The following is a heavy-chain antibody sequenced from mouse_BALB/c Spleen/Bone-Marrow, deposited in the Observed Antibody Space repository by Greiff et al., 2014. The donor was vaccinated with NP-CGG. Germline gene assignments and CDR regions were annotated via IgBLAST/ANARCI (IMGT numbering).Heavy chain of an antibody. V-gene: IGHV5-9-3*01. CDR2: ISNTGNYT. CDR3: ARQGDGYYDY. J-gene: IGHJ2*01. CDR1: GFTFSSYA. D-gene: IGHD2-3*01. Sequence: VQLKESGGGLVKPGGSLKLPCAASGFTFSSYAMSWVRQTPEKRLEWVATISNTGNYTYYPDSVKGRFTISRDNAKNTLYLQMSSLRSEDTALYYCARQGDGYYDYWGQGTTLTVSS.